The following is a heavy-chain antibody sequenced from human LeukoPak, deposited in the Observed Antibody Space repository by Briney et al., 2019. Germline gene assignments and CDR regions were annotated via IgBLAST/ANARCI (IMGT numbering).Heavy chain of an antibody. CDR1: GFTFSSYG. D-gene: IGHD5-18*01. CDR2: IRYDGSNK. V-gene: IGHV3-30*02. Sequence: GGSLRLSCAASGFTFSSYGMHWVRQAPGKGLEWVAFIRYDGSNKYYADSVKGRFTISRDNSKNTLYLQMNSLRAEDTAVYYCAKHLLKYGYSYPGAFDIWGQGTMVTVSS. CDR3: AKHLLKYGYSYPGAFDI. J-gene: IGHJ3*02.